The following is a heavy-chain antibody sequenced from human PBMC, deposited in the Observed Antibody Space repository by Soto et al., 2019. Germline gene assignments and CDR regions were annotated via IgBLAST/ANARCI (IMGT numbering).Heavy chain of an antibody. CDR1: GGAIPPGNYY. D-gene: IGHD1-7*01. CDR2: SSYSGST. CDR3: ATLGTPATRLYYFDY. J-gene: IGHJ4*02. Sequence: QVQLQESVPGLVKPAQTLSLTGTVSGGAIPPGNYYLSSISHPPGKCLECFGFSSYSGSTCYNATPNSRVIMLLDTCKNQFSLDPSFVTPADTAVYSCATLGTPATRLYYFDYWGQGALVTVS. V-gene: IGHV4-30-4*01.